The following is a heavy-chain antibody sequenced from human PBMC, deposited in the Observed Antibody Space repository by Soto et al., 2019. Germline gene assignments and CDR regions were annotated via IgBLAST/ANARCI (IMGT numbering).Heavy chain of an antibody. Sequence: QVHLVESGGDVVQPGTSLRLSCAASGFAFNNNGMHWVRQAPGRGLEWVAAISYDGSEKYYADSVKGRFSISRDNSASTLYLQMNSLRPEDTAIYYCVNTKRFYWYHIDVWGQGTTVTVSS. J-gene: IGHJ6*02. V-gene: IGHV3-30*18. CDR1: GFAFNNNG. CDR3: VNTKRFYWYHIDV. CDR2: ISYDGSEK. D-gene: IGHD2-2*01.